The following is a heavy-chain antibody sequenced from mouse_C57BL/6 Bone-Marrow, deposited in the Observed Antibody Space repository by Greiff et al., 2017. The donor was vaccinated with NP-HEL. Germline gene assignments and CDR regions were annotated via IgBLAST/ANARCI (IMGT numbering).Heavy chain of an antibody. CDR2: IHPSDSDT. D-gene: IGHD2-3*01. Sequence: QVQLQQSGAELVKPGASVKVSCKASGYTFTSYWMHWVKQRPGQGLEWIGRIHPSDSDTNYNQKFKGKATLTVDKSSSTAYMQLSSLTSEDSAVYYCATPDGYSYYFDYWGQGTTLTVSS. V-gene: IGHV1-74*01. CDR1: GYTFTSYW. J-gene: IGHJ2*01. CDR3: ATPDGYSYYFDY.